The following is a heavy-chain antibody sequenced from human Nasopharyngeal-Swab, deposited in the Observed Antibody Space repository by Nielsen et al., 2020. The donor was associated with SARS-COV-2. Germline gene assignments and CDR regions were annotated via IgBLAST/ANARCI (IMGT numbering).Heavy chain of an antibody. J-gene: IGHJ4*02. D-gene: IGHD2/OR15-2a*01. V-gene: IGHV3-23*01. Sequence: GGSLRLSCAASGLTYSSYAMSWVRQAPGKGLERVSAISGSGGSTYYADSVKGRFTISRDNSKNTLYLQMNSLRAEDTAVYYCAKDFSLSAFMVADMGFDYWGQGTLVTVSS. CDR2: ISGSGGST. CDR1: GLTYSSYA. CDR3: AKDFSLSAFMVADMGFDY.